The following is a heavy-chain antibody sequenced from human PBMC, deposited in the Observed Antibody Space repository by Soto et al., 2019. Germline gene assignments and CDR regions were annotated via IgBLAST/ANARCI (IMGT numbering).Heavy chain of an antibody. V-gene: IGHV4-34*01. D-gene: IGHD3-3*01. Sequence: PSETLSLTCAVYGGSFSGYYWSWIRQPPGKGLEWIGEINHSGSTNYNPSLKSRVTISVDTSKNQFSLKLSSVTAADTAVYYCARGRRTIFGVVVGNWFDLWGQGTLATVSS. CDR3: ARGRRTIFGVVVGNWFDL. CDR2: INHSGST. J-gene: IGHJ5*02. CDR1: GGSFSGYY.